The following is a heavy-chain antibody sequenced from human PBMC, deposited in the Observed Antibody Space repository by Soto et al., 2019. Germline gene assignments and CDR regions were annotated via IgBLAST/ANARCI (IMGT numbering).Heavy chain of an antibody. Sequence: SVKVSCKASGGTFSSYAISWVRQAPGQGLEWMGGIIPIFGTASYAQKFQGRVTITADESTSTAYMELSSLRSEDTAVYYCARGRYCISTSCYSGDYYYGMDVWGQGTTVTVSS. D-gene: IGHD2-2*02. CDR1: GGTFSSYA. J-gene: IGHJ6*02. CDR2: IIPIFGTA. V-gene: IGHV1-69*13. CDR3: ARGRYCISTSCYSGDYYYGMDV.